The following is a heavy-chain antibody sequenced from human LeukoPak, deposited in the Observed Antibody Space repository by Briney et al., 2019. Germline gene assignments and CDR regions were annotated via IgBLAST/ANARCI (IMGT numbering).Heavy chain of an antibody. Sequence: GGSLRLSCAASGFTFSSYAMHWVRQAPGKGLEWVAVISYDGSNKYYADSVKGRFTISRDNSKNTLYLQMNSLRAEDTAVYYCARDRWEGRRDGYSTGYMDVWGKGTTVTVSS. CDR2: ISYDGSNK. CDR3: ARDRWEGRRDGYSTGYMDV. V-gene: IGHV3-30*04. CDR1: GFTFSSYA. J-gene: IGHJ6*03. D-gene: IGHD5-24*01.